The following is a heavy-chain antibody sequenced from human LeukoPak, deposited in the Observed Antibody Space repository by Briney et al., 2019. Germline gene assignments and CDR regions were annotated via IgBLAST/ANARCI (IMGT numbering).Heavy chain of an antibody. Sequence: GGSLRLSCAASGFTLSSYWMSWVRQAPGKGLEWVASTNKDGTEKYYVDSVKGRFAISRDNAKSSLYLQVNSLRAEDTAVYYCTRCAYIGNRQPNDDWWGQGTLVTVSS. CDR3: TRCAYIGNRQPNDDW. CDR1: GFTLSSYW. J-gene: IGHJ4*02. D-gene: IGHD1-14*01. CDR2: TNKDGTEK. V-gene: IGHV3-7*01.